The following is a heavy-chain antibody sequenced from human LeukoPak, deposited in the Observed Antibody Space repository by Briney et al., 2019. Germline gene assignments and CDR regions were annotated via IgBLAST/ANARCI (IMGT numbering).Heavy chain of an antibody. CDR3: ARGCRITIFGVVISHSTFDY. V-gene: IGHV4-34*01. Sequence: PSETLSLTCAVYGGFFSGYYWSWIRQPPGKGLEWIGEINHSGSTNYNPSLKSRVTISVDTSKNQFSLKLSSVTAADTAVYYCARGCRITIFGVVISHSTFDYWGQGTLVTVSS. J-gene: IGHJ4*02. CDR2: INHSGST. D-gene: IGHD3-3*01. CDR1: GGFFSGYY.